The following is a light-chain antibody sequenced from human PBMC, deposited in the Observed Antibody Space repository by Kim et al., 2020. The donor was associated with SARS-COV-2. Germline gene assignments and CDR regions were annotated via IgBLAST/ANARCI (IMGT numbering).Light chain of an antibody. CDR1: SIRSYY. J-gene: IGLJ2*01. Sequence: ALGQTVRITCQEDSIRSYYATWYQQKPGQAPILVIYGKDNRPSGIPDRFSGCSSGNTASLTITGTQAGDEADYYCNSRNSNDNVVFGGGTQLTVL. V-gene: IGLV3-19*01. CDR2: GKD. CDR3: NSRNSNDNVV.